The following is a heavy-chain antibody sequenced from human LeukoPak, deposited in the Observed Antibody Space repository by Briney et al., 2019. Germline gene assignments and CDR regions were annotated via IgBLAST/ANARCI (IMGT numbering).Heavy chain of an antibody. CDR2: ISSSSSTI. Sequence: GGSLRLSYAASGFTFSSYSMNWVRQAPGKGLEWVSYISSSSSTIYYADSVKGRFTVSRDNAKNSLYLQMNSLRAEDTAVYYCARGTYYYDSSGYYILDYWGQGTLVTVSS. D-gene: IGHD3-22*01. CDR1: GFTFSSYS. J-gene: IGHJ4*02. V-gene: IGHV3-48*01. CDR3: ARGTYYYDSSGYYILDY.